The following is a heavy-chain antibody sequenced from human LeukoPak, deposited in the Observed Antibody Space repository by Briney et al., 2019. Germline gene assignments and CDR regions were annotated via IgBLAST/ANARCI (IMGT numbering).Heavy chain of an antibody. J-gene: IGHJ6*02. CDR1: GFTFSSYS. D-gene: IGHD2-15*01. CDR2: ISSSSSYI. Sequence: PGGSLRLSCAASGFTFSSYSMNWVRQVPGKGLEWVSSISSSSSYIYYADSVKGRFTISRDNAKNSLYLQMNSLRAEDTAVYYCARDQGCSGGSCYFWYYYYGMDVWGQGTTVTVSS. CDR3: ARDQGCSGGSCYFWYYYYGMDV. V-gene: IGHV3-21*01.